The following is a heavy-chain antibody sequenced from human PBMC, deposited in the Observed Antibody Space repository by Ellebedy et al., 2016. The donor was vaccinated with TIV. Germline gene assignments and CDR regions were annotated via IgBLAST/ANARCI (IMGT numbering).Heavy chain of an antibody. D-gene: IGHD3-22*01. J-gene: IGHJ4*02. V-gene: IGHV1-69*13. Sequence: AASVKVSCKASGGSFSKNAVTWVRQAPGQGLEWMGGIIPISDSANYAHQFQGRVTILADRSTSTATLELSSLRSDDTAVYYCAASSFYGTMILHWGQGTLVTVSS. CDR2: IIPISDSA. CDR3: AASSFYGTMILH. CDR1: GGSFSKNA.